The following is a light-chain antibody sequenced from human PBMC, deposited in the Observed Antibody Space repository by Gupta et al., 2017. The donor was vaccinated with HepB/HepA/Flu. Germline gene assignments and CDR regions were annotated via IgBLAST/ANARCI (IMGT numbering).Light chain of an antibody. CDR2: SNN. CDR3: AAWDDSLNGRYV. Sequence: QSVLTQPPSASGTPGQRVTISCSGSSSNIGSNTVNWYQQLPGTAPKLLIYSNNQRPSGVPDRFSGSKSGTSASLAISGLQSEDEADYDCAAWDDSLNGRYVFGTGTKVTVL. V-gene: IGLV1-44*01. J-gene: IGLJ1*01. CDR1: SSNIGSNT.